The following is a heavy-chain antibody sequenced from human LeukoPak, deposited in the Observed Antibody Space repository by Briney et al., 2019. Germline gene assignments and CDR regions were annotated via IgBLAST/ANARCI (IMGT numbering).Heavy chain of an antibody. D-gene: IGHD5-24*01. CDR3: ARDRDGYIDY. J-gene: IGHJ4*02. CDR1: GFTVIRNY. V-gene: IGHV3-66*02. CDR2: IYSGGST. Sequence: GGSLSLSWAASGFTVIRNYMSWVGQAPGKGLEWVSVIYSGGSTYYADSVKGRFTISRDNSKNTLYLQMNSLRAEDTAVYYCARDRDGYIDYWGQGTLVTVSS.